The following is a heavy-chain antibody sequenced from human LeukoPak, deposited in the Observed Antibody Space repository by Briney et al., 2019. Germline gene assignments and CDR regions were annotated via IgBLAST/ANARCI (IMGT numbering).Heavy chain of an antibody. CDR2: IYTSGST. Sequence: KPSETLSLTCTVSGGSISSYYWSWIRQPAGKGLEWIGRIYTSGSTNYNPSLKSRVTMSVDTSKNQFSLKLSSVAAADTAVYYCARGAAAAGTSYYYMDVWGKGTTVTVSS. CDR3: ARGAAAAGTSYYYMDV. CDR1: GGSISSYY. J-gene: IGHJ6*03. V-gene: IGHV4-4*07. D-gene: IGHD6-13*01.